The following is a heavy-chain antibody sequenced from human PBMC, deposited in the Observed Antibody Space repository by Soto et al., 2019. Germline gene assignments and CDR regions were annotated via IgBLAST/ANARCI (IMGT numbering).Heavy chain of an antibody. J-gene: IGHJ4*02. CDR3: ARGYSSSWHYFDS. CDR1: GGSISSYY. CDR2: IYYSGST. D-gene: IGHD6-13*01. Sequence: SETLSLTCTVSGGSISSYYWSWIRQPPGKGLEWIGYIYYSGSTNYNPSLKSRVTISVDTSKNQFSLKLSSVTAADTAVYYCARGYSSSWHYFDSWGQGTLATVSS. V-gene: IGHV4-59*01.